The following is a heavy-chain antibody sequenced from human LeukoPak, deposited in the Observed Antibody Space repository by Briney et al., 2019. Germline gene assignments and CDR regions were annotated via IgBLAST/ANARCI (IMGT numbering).Heavy chain of an antibody. Sequence: PSETLSLTCSVSGGSISGSSYYWGWIRQPPGKGLEWIGNIYYSGSTYYNPSLNSRVTMSVDTSRNQFSLNLTSVTAADTAVYYSATVTPDWYFDLWGRGTLVTVSS. CDR3: ATVTPDWYFDL. J-gene: IGHJ2*01. CDR1: GGSISGSSYY. V-gene: IGHV4-39*01. CDR2: IYYSGST. D-gene: IGHD4-17*01.